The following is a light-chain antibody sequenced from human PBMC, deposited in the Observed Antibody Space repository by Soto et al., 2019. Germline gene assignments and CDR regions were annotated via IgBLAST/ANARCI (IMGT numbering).Light chain of an antibody. V-gene: IGKV3-11*01. Sequence: EIVLTQSPATLSLSPGERATLSCRASQNVRFYLAWYQQKPGQTPRLLIYDASKRASGIPARFSGSGSGTDFTLTISCLEPEDFAVYYCQQRTNWSWTFGRGTKVEVK. CDR2: DAS. J-gene: IGKJ1*01. CDR1: QNVRFY. CDR3: QQRTNWSWT.